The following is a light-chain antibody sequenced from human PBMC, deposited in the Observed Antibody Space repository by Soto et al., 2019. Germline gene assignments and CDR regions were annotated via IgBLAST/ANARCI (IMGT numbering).Light chain of an antibody. CDR2: GAS. V-gene: IGKV3-15*01. CDR1: QSVSSN. J-gene: IGKJ1*01. Sequence: IVLTQSPTTLSVSPGERVTLSCRASQSVSSNLAWYQQKPGQSPRLLIYGASTRATGIPARFSGSGSGTEFTLTISSLQSEDFAVYYCQQYINLWTFGQGTKVDIK. CDR3: QQYINLWT.